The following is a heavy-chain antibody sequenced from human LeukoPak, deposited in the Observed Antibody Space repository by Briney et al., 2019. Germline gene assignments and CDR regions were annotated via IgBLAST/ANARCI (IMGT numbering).Heavy chain of an antibody. J-gene: IGHJ4*02. Sequence: ASVKVSCKASGYTFTSYDINWARQATGQGLEWMGWMNPNSGNTGYAQKFQGRVTMTRNTSISTAYMELSSLRSEDTAVYYCARTYYDFWSGYWGTYFDYWGQGTLVTVSS. V-gene: IGHV1-8*01. CDR1: GYTFTSYD. CDR3: ARTYYDFWSGYWGTYFDY. D-gene: IGHD3-3*01. CDR2: MNPNSGNT.